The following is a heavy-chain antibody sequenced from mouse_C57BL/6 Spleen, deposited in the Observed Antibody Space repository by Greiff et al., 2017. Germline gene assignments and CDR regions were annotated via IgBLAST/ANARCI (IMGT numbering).Heavy chain of an antibody. CDR2: IRSKSSNYAT. V-gene: IGHV10-3*01. CDR3: VSGLTGTWFAY. CDR1: GFTFNTYA. Sequence: EVNVVESGGGLVQPKGSLKLSCAASGFTFNTYAMHWVRQAPGKGLEWVARIRSKSSNYATYYADSVKDRFTISRDDSQSMLYLQMNNLKTEDTAMYYGVSGLTGTWFAYWGQGTLVTVSA. J-gene: IGHJ3*01. D-gene: IGHD4-1*01.